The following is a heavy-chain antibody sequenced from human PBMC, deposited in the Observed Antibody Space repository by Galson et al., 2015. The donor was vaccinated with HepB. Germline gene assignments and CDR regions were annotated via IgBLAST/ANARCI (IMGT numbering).Heavy chain of an antibody. Sequence: SVKVSCKASGYIFSNYGIAWVRQAPGQGLEWMGWISGHNDNPNYARRLQGRVTMTTDTSTNTAYMELRSLRTDDTAVYYCARDGYFDHWGQGTLVTVSS. CDR1: GYIFSNYG. CDR2: ISGHNDNP. V-gene: IGHV1-18*01. CDR3: ARDGYFDH. J-gene: IGHJ4*02.